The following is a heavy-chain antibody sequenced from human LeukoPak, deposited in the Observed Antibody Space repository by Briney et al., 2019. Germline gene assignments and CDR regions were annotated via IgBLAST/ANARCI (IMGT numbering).Heavy chain of an antibody. CDR1: GGSISSSSYY. CDR2: IYYSGST. Sequence: PSETLSLTCTVSGGSISSSSYYWGWIRQPPGKGLEWIGSIYYSGSTYYNPSLKSRVTISVDTSKNQFSLKLSSVTAADTAVYYCAREPYGSVDYWGQGTLVTVSS. J-gene: IGHJ4*02. D-gene: IGHD3-10*01. V-gene: IGHV4-39*07. CDR3: AREPYGSVDY.